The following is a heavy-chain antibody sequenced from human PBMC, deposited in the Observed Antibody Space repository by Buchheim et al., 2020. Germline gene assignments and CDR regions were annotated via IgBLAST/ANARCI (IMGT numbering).Heavy chain of an antibody. V-gene: IGHV4-31*03. CDR1: GGSVSTSGYH. D-gene: IGHD3-10*01. Sequence: QLQQSGPGLVKPSQTLSLTCKISGGSVSTSGYHWGWIRQFPGKGLDGIGYIYYSGSTYYNPSLKIRVSISLAKSQNPFSLNLSSVTAADTAVYYCARYGSGNYLTFDHWGQGTL. J-gene: IGHJ4*02. CDR2: IYYSGST. CDR3: ARYGSGNYLTFDH.